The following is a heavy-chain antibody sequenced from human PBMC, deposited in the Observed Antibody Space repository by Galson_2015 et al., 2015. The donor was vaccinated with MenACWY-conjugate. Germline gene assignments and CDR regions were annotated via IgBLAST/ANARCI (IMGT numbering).Heavy chain of an antibody. CDR2: IKADGSFS. J-gene: IGHJ4*02. CDR3: ARVNNWSFDS. Sequence: SLRLSCAASGFTFNNYWMHWVRQPPGKGLEWISYIKADGSFSNYADSVKGRFTISTDNAKNMVYLQKDGLGDEDTAVYFCARVNNWSFDSWGQGTLVTVSS. CDR1: GFTFNNYW. V-gene: IGHV3-74*01. D-gene: IGHD1-1*01.